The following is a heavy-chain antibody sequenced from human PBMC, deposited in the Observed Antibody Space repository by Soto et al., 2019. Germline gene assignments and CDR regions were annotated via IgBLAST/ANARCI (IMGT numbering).Heavy chain of an antibody. V-gene: IGHV1-8*01. CDR1: GYTFTSYD. CDR2: MNPNSGNT. Sequence: ASVKVSCKASGYTFTSYDINWVRQATGQGLEWMGWMNPNSGNTGYAQKFQGRVTMTRNTSISTAYMELSSLRSEDTAVYYCARGLRAAWYYGMDVWGQGTTVTVSS. J-gene: IGHJ6*02. CDR3: ARGLRAAWYYGMDV.